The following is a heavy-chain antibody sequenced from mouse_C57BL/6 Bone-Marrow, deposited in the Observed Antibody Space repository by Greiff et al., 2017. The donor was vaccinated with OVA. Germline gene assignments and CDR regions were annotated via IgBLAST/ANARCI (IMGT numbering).Heavy chain of an antibody. D-gene: IGHD1-1*01. V-gene: IGHV5-12*01. CDR2: ISNGGGST. Sequence: EVKLVESGGGLVQPGGSLKLSCAASGFTFSDYYMYWVRQTPEKRLEWVAYISNGGGSTYYPDTVKGRFTISRDNAKNTLYLQMSRLKSEDTAMYYCARQNYYGSSFPWYFDVWGTGTTVTVSS. CDR3: ARQNYYGSSFPWYFDV. CDR1: GFTFSDYY. J-gene: IGHJ1*03.